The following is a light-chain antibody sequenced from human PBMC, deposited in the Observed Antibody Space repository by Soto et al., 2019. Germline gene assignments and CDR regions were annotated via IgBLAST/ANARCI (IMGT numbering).Light chain of an antibody. Sequence: QSVLTQSPSASGTPGQRVVISCSGSTSNIGSNTVSWYQQFPGTAPKLLIYSDDQRPSWVPGRFSASKSGASASLAISGLQSEDKALYYCASWDNSLNVVFGGGTKLTVL. V-gene: IGLV1-44*01. CDR1: TSNIGSNT. J-gene: IGLJ2*01. CDR2: SDD. CDR3: ASWDNSLNVV.